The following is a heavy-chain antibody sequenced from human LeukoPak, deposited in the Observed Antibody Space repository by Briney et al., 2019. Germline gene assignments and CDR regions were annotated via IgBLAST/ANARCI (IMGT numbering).Heavy chain of an antibody. Sequence: SETLSLTCTVSGGSISSSSYYWGWIRQPPGKGLEWIGSIYYSGSTYYNPSLKSRVTISVDTSKNQFSLKLSSVTAADTAVYYCARGVINAWIQLWEDAFDIWGQGTMVTVSS. J-gene: IGHJ3*02. CDR2: IYYSGST. V-gene: IGHV4-39*07. D-gene: IGHD5-18*01. CDR1: GGSISSSSYY. CDR3: ARGVINAWIQLWEDAFDI.